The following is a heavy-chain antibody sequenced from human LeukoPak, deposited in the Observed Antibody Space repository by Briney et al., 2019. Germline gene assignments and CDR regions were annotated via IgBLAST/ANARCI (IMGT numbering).Heavy chain of an antibody. D-gene: IGHD3-3*02. J-gene: IGHJ6*03. CDR1: GYTFTSYD. Sequence: GASVKVSCEASGYTFTSYDINWVRQATGQGLEWMGWMNPNSGNTGYAQKFQGRVTITRNTSISTAYMELSSLRSEDTAVYYCARGPGYSQSYYYYMDVWGKGTAVTVSS. CDR3: ARGPGYSQSYYYYMDV. CDR2: MNPNSGNT. V-gene: IGHV1-8*03.